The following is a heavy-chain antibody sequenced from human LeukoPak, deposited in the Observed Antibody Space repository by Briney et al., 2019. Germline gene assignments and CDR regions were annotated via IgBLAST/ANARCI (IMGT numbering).Heavy chain of an antibody. Sequence: ASVKVSCKASGYTFTSYYMHWVRQAPGQGLEWMGWINAGNGNTKFSQKFQGRVTITRDTSASTAYMELSSLRSEDTAVYYCARDRVFGSGLPAYYYGMDVWGQGTTVTVSS. CDR2: INAGNGNT. CDR1: GYTFTSYY. D-gene: IGHD6-19*01. V-gene: IGHV1-3*01. CDR3: ARDRVFGSGLPAYYYGMDV. J-gene: IGHJ6*02.